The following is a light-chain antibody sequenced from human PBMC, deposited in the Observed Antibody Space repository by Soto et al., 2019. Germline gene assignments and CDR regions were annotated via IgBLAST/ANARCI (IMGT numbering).Light chain of an antibody. V-gene: IGKV1-5*01. J-gene: IGKJ1*01. CDR2: DAS. CDR3: QQYHSYSWT. Sequence: DIQMTQSPSTLSASVGDRVTITCLASQTISSWLAWYQQKPGRAPKLLIYDASTLQSGVPSRFSGSESGTEFTLTISSLQPDDFATYYCQQYHSYSWTFGQGTNVDIK. CDR1: QTISSW.